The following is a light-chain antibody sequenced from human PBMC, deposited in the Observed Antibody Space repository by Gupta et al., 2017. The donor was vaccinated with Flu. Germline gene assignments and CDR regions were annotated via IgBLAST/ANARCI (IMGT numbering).Light chain of an antibody. V-gene: IGKV3-11*01. CDR2: DAS. J-gene: IGKJ4*01. CDR3: HQRSSWPPIT. Sequence: EIVLTQSPDTLSLSPGDRATLSCTASQSVFAYLAWYQHKPGQASRLLIYDASTRAPGVPARFSGSGYGKEFTLSISSREPEDFAVYYCHQRSSWPPITFGGGTKVEI. CDR1: QSVFAY.